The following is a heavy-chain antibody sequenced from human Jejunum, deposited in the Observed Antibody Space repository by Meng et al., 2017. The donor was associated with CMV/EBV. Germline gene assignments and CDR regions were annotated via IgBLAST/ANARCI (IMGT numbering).Heavy chain of an antibody. CDR2: IYSGNTT. D-gene: IGHD1-26*01. CDR1: ESSVSRNN. Sequence: SCTASESSVSRNNMTWVRQAPGKGLEWVSAIYSGNTTYYADSVKGRFTISRDNSKNTLYLQMNSLRAEDTAVYYCAKKYSGSFDYWGQGTLVTVSS. CDR3: AKKYSGSFDY. J-gene: IGHJ4*02. V-gene: IGHV3-53*01.